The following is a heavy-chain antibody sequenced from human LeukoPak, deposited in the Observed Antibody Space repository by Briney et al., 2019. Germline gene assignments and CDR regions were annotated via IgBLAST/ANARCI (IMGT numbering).Heavy chain of an antibody. CDR1: GGSISSYY. D-gene: IGHD3-10*01. Sequence: PSETLSLTCTVSGGSISSYYWSWIRQPPGKGLEWIGYIYYSGSTNYNPSLKSRVTISVDTSKNQFSLKLSSVTAADTAVYYCARHLAEGSYYYGMDVWGQGTTVTVS. CDR3: ARHLAEGSYYYGMDV. CDR2: IYYSGST. J-gene: IGHJ6*02. V-gene: IGHV4-59*08.